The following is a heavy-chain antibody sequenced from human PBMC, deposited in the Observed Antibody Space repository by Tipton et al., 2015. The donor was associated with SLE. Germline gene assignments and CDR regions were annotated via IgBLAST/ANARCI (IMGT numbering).Heavy chain of an antibody. CDR1: GFTFSNFW. V-gene: IGHV3-7*03. D-gene: IGHD5-18*01. CDR3: VKAGYSYADF. J-gene: IGHJ4*02. CDR2: ISKNGSQA. Sequence: AVSGFTFSNFWMSWVRQAPGKGLEWLAAISKNGSQAYYVDSVKGRFTISRDNAENSLYLQMNSLRAEDTALYYCVKAGYSYADFWGQGSLVTVSS.